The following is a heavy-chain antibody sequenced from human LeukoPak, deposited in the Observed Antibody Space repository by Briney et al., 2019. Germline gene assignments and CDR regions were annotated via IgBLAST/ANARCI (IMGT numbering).Heavy chain of an antibody. CDR3: ARRPRGEPFDY. CDR1: GYTFTSYP. D-gene: IGHD1-14*01. V-gene: IGHV7-4-1*02. Sequence: ASVTVSCKASGYTFTSYPINWVRQAPGQGLEWMGWVNTNTGNPTFAQGFTGRFVFSLDTSVSTAYLQISSLKPEDTAVYYCARRPRGEPFDYWGQGTLVTVSS. CDR2: VNTNTGNP. J-gene: IGHJ4*02.